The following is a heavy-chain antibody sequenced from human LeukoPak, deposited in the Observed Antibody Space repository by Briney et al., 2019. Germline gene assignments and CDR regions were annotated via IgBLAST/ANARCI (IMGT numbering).Heavy chain of an antibody. V-gene: IGHV3-48*04. Sequence: PGGSLRLSCAASGFTLSSHSMNWVRQAPGKGLEWVSYISPSGSTTYYADSVKGRFTISRDNAKNSLYLQMNSLRAEDTAVYYCAREPDEQWLVYYFDYWGQGTLVTVSS. CDR3: AREPDEQWLVYYFDY. D-gene: IGHD6-19*01. J-gene: IGHJ4*02. CDR2: ISPSGSTT. CDR1: GFTLSSHS.